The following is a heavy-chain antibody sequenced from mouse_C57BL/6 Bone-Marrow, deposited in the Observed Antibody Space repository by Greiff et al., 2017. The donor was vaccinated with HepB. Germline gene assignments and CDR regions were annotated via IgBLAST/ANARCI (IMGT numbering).Heavy chain of an antibody. J-gene: IGHJ3*01. D-gene: IGHD2-5*01. V-gene: IGHV8-8*01. CDR2: IWWDDDK. Sequence: QVTLKESGPGILQPSQTLSLTCSFSGFSLSTFGMGVGWIRQPSGKGLEWLAHIWWDDDKYYNPALKSRLTIYKDTSTNQVFLKLANVDTADTATYYCARIQAYYSNFSWFSYWGQGTLVTVSA. CDR1: GFSLSTFGMG. CDR3: ARIQAYYSNFSWFSY.